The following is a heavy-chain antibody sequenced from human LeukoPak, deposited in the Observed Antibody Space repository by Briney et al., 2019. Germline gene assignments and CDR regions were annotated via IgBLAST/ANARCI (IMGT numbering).Heavy chain of an antibody. V-gene: IGHV3-20*04. D-gene: IGHD2-2*01. J-gene: IGHJ6*03. Sequence: GGSLRLSCAASGFTFDDYGMSWVRQAPGKGLEWVSGMNWNGGRTGYADSVKGRSTISRDNAKNSLYLQMNSLRAEDTALYYCARLGYCSSTSCYVNYYYYMDVWGKGTTVTVSS. CDR3: ARLGYCSSTSCYVNYYYYMDV. CDR2: MNWNGGRT. CDR1: GFTFDDYG.